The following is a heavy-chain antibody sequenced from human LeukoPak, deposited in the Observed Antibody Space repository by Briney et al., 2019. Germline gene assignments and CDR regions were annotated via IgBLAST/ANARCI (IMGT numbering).Heavy chain of an antibody. D-gene: IGHD1-1*01. CDR1: LGSISSSSYY. Sequence: SETLSLTCTVSLGSISSSSYYWGSTRQPPGKGLEWSGSIYYSGSTYYNPSLKSRVTISVDTSKNQFSLELSSVTAADTAVYYCARHRVLEAEFDYWGQGTLVTVSS. CDR2: IYYSGST. V-gene: IGHV4-39*01. J-gene: IGHJ4*02. CDR3: ARHRVLEAEFDY.